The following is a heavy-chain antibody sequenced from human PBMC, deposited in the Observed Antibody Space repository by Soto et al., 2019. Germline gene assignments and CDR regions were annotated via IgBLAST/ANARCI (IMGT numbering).Heavy chain of an antibody. D-gene: IGHD6-6*01. CDR2: IYSGGST. J-gene: IGHJ4*02. Sequence: LSLYCASSGFTVIGNYISWVRQAPGKGLEWVSVIYSGGSTNYADSVKGRFTISRDNATNSLYLQMNSLRDEDTAVYCCAINCSSSMYYFDYWGQGTLVTVSS. V-gene: IGHV3-53*01. CDR1: GFTVIGNY. CDR3: AINCSSSMYYFDY.